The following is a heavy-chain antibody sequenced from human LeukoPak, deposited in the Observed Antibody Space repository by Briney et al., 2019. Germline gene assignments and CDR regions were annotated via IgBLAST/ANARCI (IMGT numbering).Heavy chain of an antibody. CDR3: ARDSYSSSWYTSYYFDY. J-gene: IGHJ4*02. CDR2: ISSSSSYI. D-gene: IGHD6-13*01. V-gene: IGHV3-21*01. Sequence: GGSLRLSCAASGFTFSSDSMNWVRQAPGKGLEWVSSISSSSSYIYYADSVKGRFTISRDNAKNSLYLQMNSLRAEDTAVYYCARDSYSSSWYTSYYFDYWGQGTLVTVSS. CDR1: GFTFSSDS.